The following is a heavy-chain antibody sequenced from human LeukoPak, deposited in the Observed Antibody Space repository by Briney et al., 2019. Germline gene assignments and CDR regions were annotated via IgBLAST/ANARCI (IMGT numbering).Heavy chain of an antibody. Sequence: PSETLSLTCTVSGGSISSSSYYWGWIRQPLGKGLEWIGSIYYSGSTYYNPSLKSRVTISVDTSKNQFSLKLSPVTAADTAVYYCASLMTTVVTFDYWGQGTLVTVSS. CDR2: IYYSGST. D-gene: IGHD4-23*01. J-gene: IGHJ4*02. CDR3: ASLMTTVVTFDY. V-gene: IGHV4-39*01. CDR1: GGSISSSSYY.